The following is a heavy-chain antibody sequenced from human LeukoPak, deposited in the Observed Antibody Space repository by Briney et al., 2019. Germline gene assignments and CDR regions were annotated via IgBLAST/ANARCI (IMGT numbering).Heavy chain of an antibody. V-gene: IGHV3-49*03. CDR1: GFIFSDHP. CDR2: IRDKDWRGTR. Sequence: GGSLRLSCEGSGFIFSDHPITWLRQAPGKGLEWLGFIRDKDWRGTRQYAPSVKGRFTISRDDPKSVAYLQMDSLNIEDTAIYYCARGRYGDYTDWGQGTLVTVSS. D-gene: IGHD4-17*01. J-gene: IGHJ4*02. CDR3: ARGRYGDYTD.